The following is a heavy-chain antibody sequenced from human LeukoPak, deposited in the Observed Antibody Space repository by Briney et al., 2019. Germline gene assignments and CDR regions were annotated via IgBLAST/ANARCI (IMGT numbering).Heavy chain of an antibody. J-gene: IGHJ4*02. CDR3: ARIKKVDTSIDY. Sequence: SATLTLTCTVSSGSISSSSYYWGWIRQPPGKGLEWIGSIYYSGSTYYNPSLKSRVSISKDASKNQFSLKVSSVTAADTAVYYCARIKKVDTSIDYWGQGTLVTVSS. CDR2: IYYSGST. V-gene: IGHV4-39*01. CDR1: SGSISSSSYY. D-gene: IGHD5-18*01.